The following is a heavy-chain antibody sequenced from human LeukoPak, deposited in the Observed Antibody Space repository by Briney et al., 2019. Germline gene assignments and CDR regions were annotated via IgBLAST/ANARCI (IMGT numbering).Heavy chain of an antibody. CDR3: ARWEGGSYYDFDY. J-gene: IGHJ4*02. Sequence: SETLSLTCTVSGGSLSSGGYYWGWIRHPPGKGLEWMGEINHSGSTNYNPSLKSRVTISVDTSKNQFSLKLSSVTAADTAVYYCARWEGGSYYDFDYWGQGTLVTVSS. D-gene: IGHD1-26*01. CDR2: INHSGST. CDR1: GGSLSSGGYY. V-gene: IGHV4-39*07.